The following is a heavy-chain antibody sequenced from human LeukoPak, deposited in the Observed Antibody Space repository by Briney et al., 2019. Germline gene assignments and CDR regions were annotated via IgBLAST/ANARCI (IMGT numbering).Heavy chain of an antibody. CDR1: GFSFSSYN. CDR2: ITSSSTYT. CDR3: ARDSALDAFDI. J-gene: IGHJ3*02. Sequence: GGSLRLSCAASGFSFSSYNMNWVRQTPGKGLEWVSSITSSSTYTFYADSVKGRFTISRDNARNSLYLQMNSLRAEDTAVYYCARDSALDAFDIWGQGTMVTVSS. V-gene: IGHV3-21*01.